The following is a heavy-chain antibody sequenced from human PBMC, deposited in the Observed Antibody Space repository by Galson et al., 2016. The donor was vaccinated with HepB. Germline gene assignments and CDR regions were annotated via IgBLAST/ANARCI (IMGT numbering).Heavy chain of an antibody. J-gene: IGHJ6*03. V-gene: IGHV1-58*01. D-gene: IGHD3-10*01. Sequence: SVKVSCKASALTFTNSAVQWVRQARGQRLEWMGWIVLGSGNTNYAQKFQERVTITRDVSTSTVYMELSSLRSEDTGVYYCAAVVVRGYSYNMDVWGKGTTVTVSS. CDR3: AAVVVRGYSYNMDV. CDR2: IVLGSGNT. CDR1: ALTFTNSA.